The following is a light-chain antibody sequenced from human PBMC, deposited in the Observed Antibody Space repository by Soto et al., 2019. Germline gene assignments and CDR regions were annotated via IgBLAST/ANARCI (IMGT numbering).Light chain of an antibody. V-gene: IGKV3-11*01. Sequence: EIVLTQSPATLSLSPGERATLSCRASQSVSSYLAWYQQKPGQAPRLLIYDASNRATGIPARFSGSGSGTAFTLSISSLEPEDFAVDYCQQQCNCPPVFTFGPGTKVDIK. CDR1: QSVSSY. J-gene: IGKJ3*01. CDR2: DAS. CDR3: QQQCNCPPVFT.